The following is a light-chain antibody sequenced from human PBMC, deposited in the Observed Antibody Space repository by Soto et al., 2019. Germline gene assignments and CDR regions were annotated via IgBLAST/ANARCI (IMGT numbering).Light chain of an antibody. Sequence: DIQMTQSPPTLSPSVGDRATITCRASQSISSWLAWYQQKPWKAPKLLIYKASSLESGVPSRFSGSGSGTEFTLTISSLQPDDFATYYCQQYNSYPTFGGGTKVEIK. CDR1: QSISSW. CDR3: QQYNSYPT. J-gene: IGKJ4*01. V-gene: IGKV1-5*03. CDR2: KAS.